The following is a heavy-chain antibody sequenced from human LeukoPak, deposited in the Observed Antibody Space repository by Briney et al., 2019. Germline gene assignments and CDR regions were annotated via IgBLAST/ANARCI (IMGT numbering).Heavy chain of an antibody. J-gene: IGHJ3*02. Sequence: GGSLRLSSAVSRFTSTNYGVNCVRQAARKGLEWVSYINSRSSTIYYADSVRGRFTISRDNAKNSLYLQMNSLKAEDTAIYYCAREVGTPQAFDIWGQGTMVTVSS. V-gene: IGHV3-48*01. D-gene: IGHD1-26*01. CDR3: AREVGTPQAFDI. CDR2: INSRSSTI. CDR1: RFTSTNYG.